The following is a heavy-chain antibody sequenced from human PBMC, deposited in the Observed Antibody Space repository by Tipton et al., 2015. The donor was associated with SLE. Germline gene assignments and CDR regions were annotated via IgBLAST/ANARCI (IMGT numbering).Heavy chain of an antibody. CDR2: IYYSGST. J-gene: IGHJ4*02. CDR1: GGSISSSSYY. Sequence: LRLSCTVSGGSISSSSYYWGWIRQPPGKGLEWIGSIYYSGSTYYNPSLKSRVTISVDTSKSQFSLKLGSVTAADTAVYYCARDDPAGVDSGIPGDYWGQGTLVTVSS. D-gene: IGHD5-12*01. V-gene: IGHV4-39*07. CDR3: ARDDPAGVDSGIPGDY.